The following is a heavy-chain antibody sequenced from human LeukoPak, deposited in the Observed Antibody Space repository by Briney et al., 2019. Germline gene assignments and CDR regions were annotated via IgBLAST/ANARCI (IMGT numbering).Heavy chain of an antibody. V-gene: IGHV1-18*01. CDR1: GYTFTSYG. Sequence: ASVKVSCKASGYTFTSYGISWVRQAPGQGLEWMGWTSAYNGNTNYAQKLQGRVTMTTDTSTSTAYMELRSLRSDDTAVYYCARDRAYSSGWYFDYWGQGTLVTVSS. CDR2: TSAYNGNT. D-gene: IGHD6-19*01. CDR3: ARDRAYSSGWYFDY. J-gene: IGHJ4*02.